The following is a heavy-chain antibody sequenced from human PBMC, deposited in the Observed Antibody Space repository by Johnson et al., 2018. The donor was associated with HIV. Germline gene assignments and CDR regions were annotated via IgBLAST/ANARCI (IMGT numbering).Heavy chain of an antibody. Sequence: VQVLESGGGLVKPGGSLRLSCAASGFTFSSYGMHWVRQTTGKGLEWVSSIGSAGDTYYPVSVNGRFTISRENAKNSLYLQMNSLRAGDTAVYYCAAGGVPALDIWGQGTMVTVSS. J-gene: IGHJ3*02. CDR1: GFTFSSYG. CDR2: IGSAGDT. D-gene: IGHD2-15*01. CDR3: AAGGVPALDI. V-gene: IGHV3-13*01.